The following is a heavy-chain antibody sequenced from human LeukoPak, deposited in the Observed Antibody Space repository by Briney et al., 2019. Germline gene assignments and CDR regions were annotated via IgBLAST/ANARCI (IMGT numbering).Heavy chain of an antibody. Sequence: ASVKVSCKVSGYTLTELSMHWVRQAPGKGLEWMGGFDPEDGETIYAQKFQGRVTMTEDTSTDTAYMEPSSLRSEDTAVYYCARIPLWSNAFDIWGQGTMVTVSS. D-gene: IGHD3-10*01. J-gene: IGHJ3*02. V-gene: IGHV1-24*01. CDR2: FDPEDGET. CDR1: GYTLTELS. CDR3: ARIPLWSNAFDI.